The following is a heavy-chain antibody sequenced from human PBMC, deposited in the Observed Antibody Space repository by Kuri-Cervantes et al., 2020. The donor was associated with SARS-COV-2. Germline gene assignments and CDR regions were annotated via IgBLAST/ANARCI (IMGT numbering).Heavy chain of an antibody. J-gene: IGHJ6*02. Sequence: LTCAASGFTFSSYWMHWVRQAPGKGLVWVSRINSDGSSTSYADSVKGRLTISRDNAKNTLYLQMNSLRAEDTAVYYCARAPDYGDYYYYGMDVWGQGTTVTVSS. CDR2: INSDGSST. CDR1: GFTFSSYW. D-gene: IGHD4-17*01. CDR3: ARAPDYGDYYYYGMDV. V-gene: IGHV3-74*01.